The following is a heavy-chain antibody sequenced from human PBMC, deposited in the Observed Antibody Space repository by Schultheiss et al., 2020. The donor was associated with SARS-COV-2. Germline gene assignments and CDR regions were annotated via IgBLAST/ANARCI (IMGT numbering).Heavy chain of an antibody. J-gene: IGHJ3*02. V-gene: IGHV4-59*04. CDR1: GGSISSYY. CDR3: ARFTSPPSDAFDI. CDR2: IYHSGST. Sequence: SQTLSLTCTVSGGSISSYYWSWIRQPPGKGLEWIGEIYHSGSTYYNPSLKSRVTISVDTSKNQFSLKLSSVTAADTAVYYCARFTSPPSDAFDIWGQGTMVTVSS.